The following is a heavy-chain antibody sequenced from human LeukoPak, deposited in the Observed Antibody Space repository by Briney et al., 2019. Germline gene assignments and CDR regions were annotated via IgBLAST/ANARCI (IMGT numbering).Heavy chain of an antibody. V-gene: IGHV4-38-2*02. D-gene: IGHD1-26*01. CDR1: GGSLTNYY. Sequence: PSETLSLTCTVSGGSLTNYYWSWIRQPPGKGLEWIGSIYHSGSTYYNPSLKSRVTISVDTSKNQFSLKLSSVTAADTAVYYCARDRWSGSYFPYAFDIWGQGTMVTVSS. CDR2: IYHSGST. J-gene: IGHJ3*02. CDR3: ARDRWSGSYFPYAFDI.